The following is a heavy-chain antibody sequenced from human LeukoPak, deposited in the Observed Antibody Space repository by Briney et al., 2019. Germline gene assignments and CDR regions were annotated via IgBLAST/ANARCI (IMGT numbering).Heavy chain of an antibody. V-gene: IGHV3-7*01. CDR1: GFTFSSYW. Sequence: GGSLRLSCAASGFTFSSYWMSWVRQAPGKGLEWVANIKQDGSEKYYVDSVKGRFTISRDNAKNSLYLQMNSLRAEDTAVYYCARGYCSGTSCYVRDYYGLDVWGQGTTVTVSS. D-gene: IGHD2-2*01. J-gene: IGHJ6*02. CDR2: IKQDGSEK. CDR3: ARGYCSGTSCYVRDYYGLDV.